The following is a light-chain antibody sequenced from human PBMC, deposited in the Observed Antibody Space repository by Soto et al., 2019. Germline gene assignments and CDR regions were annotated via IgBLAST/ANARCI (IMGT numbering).Light chain of an antibody. V-gene: IGLV2-11*01. J-gene: IGLJ1*01. Sequence: QSALTQPRSVSGSPGQSVTISCTGTGNDVGAYNYVSWSQQHPGRPPKLLIYGVVRWPSGVPDRFSGSKSVNTASLTISGLQAEDEADYFCCSYAGGYTYLFGTGTKVTVL. CDR1: GNDVGAYNY. CDR2: GVV. CDR3: CSYAGGYTYL.